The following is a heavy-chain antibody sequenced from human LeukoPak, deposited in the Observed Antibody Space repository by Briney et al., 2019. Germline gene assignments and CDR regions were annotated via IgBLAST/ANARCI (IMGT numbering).Heavy chain of an antibody. CDR3: ASEYSSSWYAFDY. V-gene: IGHV3-11*01. CDR1: GFTFSDYY. D-gene: IGHD6-13*01. CDR2: ISSSGSTI. Sequence: GGSLRLSCAASGFTFSDYYMSWIRQAPGKGLEWVPYISSSGSTIYYADSVKGRFTISRDNAKNSLYLQMNSLRAEDTAVYYCASEYSSSWYAFDYWGQGTLVTVSS. J-gene: IGHJ4*02.